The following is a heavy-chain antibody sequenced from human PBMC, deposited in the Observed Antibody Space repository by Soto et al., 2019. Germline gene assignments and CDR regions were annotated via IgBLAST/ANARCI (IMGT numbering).Heavy chain of an antibody. CDR2: VSRSGSSI. V-gene: IGHV3-11*01. J-gene: IGHJ4*02. CDR3: ARVPKGVVVAANDY. Sequence: QVQLVESGGGLVKPGGSLRLSCAASGFTFSDHFMSWIRQAPGQGLEWVSYVSRSGSSIYYADSVKGRFTISRDNAKNSLYLQRNSLRAEDTGVYYCARVPKGVVVAANDYWGQGSLVTVSS. D-gene: IGHD2-15*01. CDR1: GFTFSDHF.